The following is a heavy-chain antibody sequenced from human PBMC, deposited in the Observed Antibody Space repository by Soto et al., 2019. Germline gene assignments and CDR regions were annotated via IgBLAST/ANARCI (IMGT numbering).Heavy chain of an antibody. CDR1: GFTFSSYG. J-gene: IGHJ5*02. CDR3: AREGFGPRKTHDYPTWGWFHP. CDR2: IWYDGSNK. V-gene: IGHV3-33*01. D-gene: IGHD4-17*01. Sequence: PGGSLRLSCAASGFTFSSYGMHWVRQAPGKGLEWVAVIWYDGSNKYYADSVKGRFTISRDNSKNTLYLQMNSLRAEDTAVYYCAREGFGPRKTHDYPTWGWFHPWGQGTLVTVSS.